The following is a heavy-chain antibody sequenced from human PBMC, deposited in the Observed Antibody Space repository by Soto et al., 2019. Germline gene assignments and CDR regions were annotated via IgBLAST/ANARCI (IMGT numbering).Heavy chain of an antibody. CDR2: LYYSGNT. J-gene: IGHJ5*02. CDR1: GGSISSFNYF. D-gene: IGHD2-15*01. CDR3: ARGGGSTFNWFDP. Sequence: QLQLQESGPGLVKPSETLSLTCTVSGGSISSFNYFWGWIRQPPGKGLEWIGSLYYSGNTYYNPSLQSRVTIPVHTTKKQCTLPLRSVTAADTAVYYCARGGGSTFNWFDPWGQGTLVTVSP. V-gene: IGHV4-39*01.